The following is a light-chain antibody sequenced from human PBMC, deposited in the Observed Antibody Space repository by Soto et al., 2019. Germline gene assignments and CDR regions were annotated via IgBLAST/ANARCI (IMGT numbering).Light chain of an antibody. CDR2: KAS. Sequence: IQITQSPSTLSGSVGDRVTITCRASQTISSWLAWYQQKPGKAPKLLIYKASTLKSGVPSRFSGSGSGTEFTLTISSLQPDDFSSYYCQHYYNYPWTFGQGTKVDI. CDR3: QHYYNYPWT. V-gene: IGKV1-5*03. J-gene: IGKJ1*01. CDR1: QTISSW.